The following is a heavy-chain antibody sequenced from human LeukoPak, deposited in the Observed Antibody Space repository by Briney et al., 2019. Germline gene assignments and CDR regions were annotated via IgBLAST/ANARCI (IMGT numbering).Heavy chain of an antibody. CDR1: GFTFSSYS. V-gene: IGHV3-21*01. D-gene: IGHD1-26*01. J-gene: IGHJ4*02. CDR3: ARDYPAVGATGAFDY. Sequence: PGGSLRLSCAASGFTFSSYSMNWVRQAPGKGLEWVSSISSSSSYIYYADSVKGRFTISRDNAKNSLYLQMNSLRAEDTAVYYCARDYPAVGATGAFDYWGQGTLVTVSS. CDR2: ISSSSSYI.